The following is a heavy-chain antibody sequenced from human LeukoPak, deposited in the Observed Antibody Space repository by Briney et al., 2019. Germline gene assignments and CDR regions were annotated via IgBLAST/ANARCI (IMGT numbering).Heavy chain of an antibody. J-gene: IGHJ5*02. Sequence: SETLSLTCTVSGGSISSYYWSWIRQPPGKGLEWIGYIYYSGSTNYNPSLKSRVTISVDTSKNQFSLKLSSVTAADTAVYYCAREVGVVVPAAMSPTEVRYGFDPWGQGTLVTVSS. CDR1: GGSISSYY. D-gene: IGHD2-2*01. CDR2: IYYSGST. CDR3: AREVGVVVPAAMSPTEVRYGFDP. V-gene: IGHV4-59*12.